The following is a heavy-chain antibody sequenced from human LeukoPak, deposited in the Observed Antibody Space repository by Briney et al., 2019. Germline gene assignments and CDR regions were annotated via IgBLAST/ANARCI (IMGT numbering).Heavy chain of an antibody. CDR2: ISDSGGST. J-gene: IGHJ4*02. D-gene: IGHD5-12*01. CDR1: GFTFSSYA. CDR3: AKDGLRLLEYFDY. V-gene: IGHV3-23*01. Sequence: GGSLRLSCAASGFTFSSYAMSWVRQAPGKGLEWVSAISDSGGSTYYADSVKGRFTISRDNSKNTLYLQMNSLRAEDTAVYYCAKDGLRLLEYFDYWGQGTLVTVSS.